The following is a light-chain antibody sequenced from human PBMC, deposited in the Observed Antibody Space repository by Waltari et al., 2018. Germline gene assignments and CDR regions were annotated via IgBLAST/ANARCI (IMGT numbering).Light chain of an antibody. CDR1: QSVSTN. Sequence: EIVMTQSPATLSVSPGERATLSCRASQSVSTNLAWYQQKPGQDPRLLIFGASTRVTGIPARFSGSGSGTDFTLAISGLQSEDFALYYCQHYNEHPLTFGGGTKVEIK. V-gene: IGKV3-15*01. J-gene: IGKJ4*01. CDR2: GAS. CDR3: QHYNEHPLT.